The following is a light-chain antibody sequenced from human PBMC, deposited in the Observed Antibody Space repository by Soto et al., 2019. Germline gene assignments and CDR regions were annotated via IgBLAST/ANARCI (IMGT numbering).Light chain of an antibody. CDR2: DVS. V-gene: IGLV2-11*01. J-gene: IGLJ1*01. CDR3: CSYAGSYV. CDR1: SSDGGGYNY. Sequence: QSALTQPRSVSGSPGQSVTISCTGTSSDGGGYNYVSWYQQHPGKAPKLMIYDVSKRPSGVPDRFSGSKSGNTASLTISGRHAEDEADYYCCSYAGSYVFGTGTKLTVL.